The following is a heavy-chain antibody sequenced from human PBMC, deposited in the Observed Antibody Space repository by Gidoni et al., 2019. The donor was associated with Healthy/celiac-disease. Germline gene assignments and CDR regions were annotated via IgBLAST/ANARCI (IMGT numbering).Heavy chain of an antibody. Sequence: EVQLVESGGGLVQPGGSLRLSCAASGFPFSSYAMHWVRQAPGKGLEYVSAISSNGGSTYYANSVKGRFTISRDNSKNTLYLQMGSLRAEDMAVYYCARGLRDHDAFDIWGQGTMVTVSS. D-gene: IGHD3-16*01. CDR2: ISSNGGST. CDR1: GFPFSSYA. CDR3: ARGLRDHDAFDI. J-gene: IGHJ3*02. V-gene: IGHV3-64*01.